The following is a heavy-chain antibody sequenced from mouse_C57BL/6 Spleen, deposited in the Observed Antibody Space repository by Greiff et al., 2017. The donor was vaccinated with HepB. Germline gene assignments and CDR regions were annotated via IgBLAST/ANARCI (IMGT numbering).Heavy chain of an antibody. CDR1: GYAFSSSW. CDR2: IYPGDGDT. J-gene: IGHJ2*01. Sequence: QVQLQQSGPELVKPGASVKISCKASGYAFSSSWMNWVKQRPGKGLEWIGRIYPGDGDTNYNGKFKGKATLTADKSSSTAYMQLSSLTSEDSAVYFCARDDGYYFDYGGQGTLSQSPQ. V-gene: IGHV1-82*01. CDR3: ARDDGYYFDY. D-gene: IGHD2-3*01.